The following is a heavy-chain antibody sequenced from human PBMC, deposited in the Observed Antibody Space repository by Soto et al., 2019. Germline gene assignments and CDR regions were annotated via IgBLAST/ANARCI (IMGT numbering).Heavy chain of an antibody. J-gene: IGHJ4*02. V-gene: IGHV1-2*02. CDR3: ARGVGGVLVAGFDY. Sequence: AASVKVSCKASGYTFTGYYMHWVRQAPGQGLEWMGWINPNSGGTNYAQKFQGRVTMTRDTSISTAYMELSSLRAEDTAIYYCARGVGGVLVAGFDYWGQGALVTVSS. CDR1: GYTFTGYY. CDR2: INPNSGGT. D-gene: IGHD6-19*01.